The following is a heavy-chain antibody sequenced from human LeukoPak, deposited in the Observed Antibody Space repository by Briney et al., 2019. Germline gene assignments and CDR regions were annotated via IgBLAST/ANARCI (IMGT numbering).Heavy chain of an antibody. Sequence: PSETLSLTCTVSGGSPSSGHYLWSWVRLPPGRGLEWIGYVHNNGDTNYNPSLERRVTISIDTSRTQVSLKLDSVTAADSAVYYCARAGYQGGYWGQGTLVTVSS. J-gene: IGHJ4*02. V-gene: IGHV4-61*01. CDR2: VHNNGDT. CDR1: GGSPSSGHYL. D-gene: IGHD2-2*01. CDR3: ARAGYQGGY.